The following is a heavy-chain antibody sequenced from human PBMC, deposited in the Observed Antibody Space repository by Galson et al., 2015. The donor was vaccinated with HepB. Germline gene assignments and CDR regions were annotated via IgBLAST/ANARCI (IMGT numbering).Heavy chain of an antibody. V-gene: IGHV3-23*01. CDR2: ISETGYYT. CDR1: GFTFSNYA. CDR3: ATNNIEVAGNPKIFYYYYGMEF. J-gene: IGHJ6*02. D-gene: IGHD6-19*01. Sequence: SLRLSCAASGFTFSNYAMTWVRQAPGKGLEWVSTISETGYYTYYADSVKGRFTISRDNSKNTLYLQTNSLRAEDRAVYFCATNNIEVAGNPKIFYYYYGMEFWGQGTTVTVSS.